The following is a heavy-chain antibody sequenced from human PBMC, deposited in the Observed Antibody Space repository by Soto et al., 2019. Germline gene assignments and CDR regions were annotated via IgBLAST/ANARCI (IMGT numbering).Heavy chain of an antibody. CDR2: VQHSGST. J-gene: IGHJ4*02. CDR1: GGSITSYY. CDR3: ALFYGSGSYYDEY. D-gene: IGHD3-10*01. V-gene: IGHV4-59*12. Sequence: QVQLQESGPGLVKPSETLSLTCTVSGGSITSYYWSLIRQPPGKGLEWIGYVQHSGSTNYNPSLKSRITISIYVNTSKTQFSLTLSSVTAADTAVYYCALFYGSGSYYDEYWGQGALVTVSS.